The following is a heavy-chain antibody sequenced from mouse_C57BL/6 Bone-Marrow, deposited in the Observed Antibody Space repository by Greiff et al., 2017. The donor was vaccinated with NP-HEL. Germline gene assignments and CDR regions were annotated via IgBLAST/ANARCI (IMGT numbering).Heavy chain of an antibody. D-gene: IGHD2-1*01. V-gene: IGHV5-17*01. CDR1: GFTFSDYG. CDR2: ISSGSSTI. Sequence: VKLVESGGGLVKPGGSLKLSCAASGFTFSDYGMHWVRQAPEKGLEWVAYISSGSSTIYYADTVKGRFTISRDNAKNTLFLQMTSLRSEDTAMYYCARHGNYVGSMDYWGQGTSVTVSS. J-gene: IGHJ4*01. CDR3: ARHGNYVGSMDY.